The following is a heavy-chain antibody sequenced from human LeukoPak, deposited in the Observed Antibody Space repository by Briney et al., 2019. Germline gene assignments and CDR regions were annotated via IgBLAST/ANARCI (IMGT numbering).Heavy chain of an antibody. CDR1: GFTFSSYA. J-gene: IGHJ4*02. Sequence: GGSLRLSCAASGFTFSSYAMSWVRQAPGKGLEWVSGISGSGDNTYYADSVKGRFTISRDNSKNTLYLQMNSLRAEDTAVYYCARVGRDFNWNYDDYWGQGTLVTVSS. CDR3: ARVGRDFNWNYDDY. D-gene: IGHD1-7*01. V-gene: IGHV3-23*01. CDR2: ISGSGDNT.